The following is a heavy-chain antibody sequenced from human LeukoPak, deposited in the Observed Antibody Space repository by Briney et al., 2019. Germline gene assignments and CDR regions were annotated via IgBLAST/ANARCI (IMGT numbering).Heavy chain of an antibody. CDR2: IYYSGST. V-gene: IGHV4-59*01. CDR1: GGSISSYY. D-gene: IGHD3-22*01. CDR3: ARGRRYYDSSGYYLDY. Sequence: SETLSHTCTVPGGSISSYYWSWIRQPPGKGLEWIGYIYYSGSTNYNPSLKSRVTISVDTSKNQFSLKLSSVTAADTAVYYCARGRRYYDSSGYYLDYWGQGTLVTVSS. J-gene: IGHJ4*02.